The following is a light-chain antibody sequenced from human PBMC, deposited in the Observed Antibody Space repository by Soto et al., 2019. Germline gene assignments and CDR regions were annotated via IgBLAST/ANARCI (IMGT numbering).Light chain of an antibody. CDR3: QQYYITPPT. V-gene: IGKV4-1*01. J-gene: IGKJ5*01. Sequence: DIVMTQSPDSLPVSLGERATINCGSSQSILYISNNKNYLAWYQQKPGQPPKLLISWASARESGVPDRFSCNGSGSDFTLTISILQDEEVAVYYWQQYYITPPTFGQGTRLDIQ. CDR2: WAS. CDR1: QSILYISNNKNY.